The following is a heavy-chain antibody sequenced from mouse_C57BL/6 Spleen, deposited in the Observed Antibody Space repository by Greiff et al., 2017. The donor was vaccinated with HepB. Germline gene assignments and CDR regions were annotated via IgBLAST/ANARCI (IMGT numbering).Heavy chain of an antibody. J-gene: IGHJ3*01. D-gene: IGHD1-1*02. CDR1: GFTFSSYA. Sequence: EVQRVESGGGLVKPGGSLKLSCAASGFTFSSYAMSWVRQTPEKCLEWVATISDGGSYSYYPDNVKGRFTISRDNAKNNLYLHMSHVKSADTAMYYCARGVGLAWFAYWGQGTLVTVSA. CDR3: ARGVGLAWFAY. CDR2: ISDGGSYS. V-gene: IGHV5-4*01.